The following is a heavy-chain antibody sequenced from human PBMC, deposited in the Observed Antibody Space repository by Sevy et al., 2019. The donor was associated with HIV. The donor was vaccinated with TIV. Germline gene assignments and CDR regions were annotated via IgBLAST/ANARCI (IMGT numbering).Heavy chain of an antibody. V-gene: IGHV3-30-3*01. CDR3: ARDNSGYFFFDY. D-gene: IGHD3-22*01. Sequence: GGSLRLSCAASGFAFSTHAMHWVRQAPGKGLEWVAVISYEGTETFYAASVQGRFTISRDNSKNTLYLQMDSLRPEDTAVYYCARDNSGYFFFDYWGQGILVTVSS. J-gene: IGHJ4*02. CDR1: GFAFSTHA. CDR2: ISYEGTET.